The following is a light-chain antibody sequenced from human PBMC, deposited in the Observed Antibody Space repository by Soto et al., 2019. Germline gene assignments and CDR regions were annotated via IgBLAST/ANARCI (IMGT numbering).Light chain of an antibody. CDR2: GAF. J-gene: IGKJ1*01. Sequence: EIVLTQSPGTLSVSTGERVTLSCRASQSLSSNLAWYQQKPGQAPSLLIYGAFTRATGIPARFSGTGSGTEFTLTISSLQSEDFALYYCQQYNDWPLTFGQGTKVAIK. CDR3: QQYNDWPLT. CDR1: QSLSSN. V-gene: IGKV3-15*01.